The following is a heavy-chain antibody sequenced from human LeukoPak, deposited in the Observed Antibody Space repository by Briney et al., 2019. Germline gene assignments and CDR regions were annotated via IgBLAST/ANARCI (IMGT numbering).Heavy chain of an antibody. D-gene: IGHD5-12*01. V-gene: IGHV4-39*01. Sequence: SETLSLTCTVSGDSITSRTYYWGWIRQPPGKGLEWIGTIYYSGSTYYNPSLKSRVTISVDTSKNQFSLKLSSVTATDTAVYYCARQDSGYDPLHYWGQGTLVTVSS. J-gene: IGHJ4*02. CDR1: GDSITSRTYY. CDR3: ARQDSGYDPLHY. CDR2: IYYSGST.